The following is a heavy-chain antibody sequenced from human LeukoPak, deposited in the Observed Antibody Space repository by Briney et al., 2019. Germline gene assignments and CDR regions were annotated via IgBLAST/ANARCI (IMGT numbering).Heavy chain of an antibody. D-gene: IGHD3-22*01. CDR3: ARVSRGSSGPFDY. CDR2: ISSSSSTI. J-gene: IGHJ4*02. Sequence: GGSLRLSCAASGFTFSSYSMTWVRQAPGKGLEWVSYISSSSSTIYYADSVKGRFTISRDNAKNSLYLQMNSLRDEDTAVYYCARVSRGSSGPFDYWGQGTLVTVSS. CDR1: GFTFSSYS. V-gene: IGHV3-48*02.